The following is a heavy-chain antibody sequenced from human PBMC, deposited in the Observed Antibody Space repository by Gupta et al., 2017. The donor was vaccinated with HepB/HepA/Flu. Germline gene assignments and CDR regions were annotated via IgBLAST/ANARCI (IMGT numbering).Heavy chain of an antibody. D-gene: IGHD3-3*01. CDR1: GFTFSDYN. J-gene: IGHJ3*01. CDR2: VTTGGHFI. CDR3: VRAKEGEFWSGYFGAFDF. Sequence: EVQLVESGGGLVKPGGSLRLSCAASGFTFSDYNFNWVRQAPGKGLEWVSSVTTGGHFIYYADSVKGRFTISRYDAQNSLYLQMNSLRAEDTAVYFCVRAKEGEFWSGYFGAFDFWGQGTAVTVSP. V-gene: IGHV3-21*01.